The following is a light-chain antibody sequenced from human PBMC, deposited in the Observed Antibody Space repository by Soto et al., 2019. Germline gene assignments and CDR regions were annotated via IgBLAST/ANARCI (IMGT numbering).Light chain of an antibody. CDR2: DAS. V-gene: IGKV3-20*01. Sequence: EIVLTQSPGTLSLSPGERATLSCRANQSVSYYLAWYQQKPGQAPSLLIYDASSRATGIPDRFSGSGSGTDFTLTISRLEPEDFAVYYCQQYGSSSWTFGQGTKVDIK. CDR1: QSVSYY. J-gene: IGKJ1*01. CDR3: QQYGSSSWT.